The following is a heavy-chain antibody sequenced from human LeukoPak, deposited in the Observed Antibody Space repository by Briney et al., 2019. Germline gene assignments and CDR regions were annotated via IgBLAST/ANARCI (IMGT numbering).Heavy chain of an antibody. CDR3: ARTAGVAVAGSRQYFDY. V-gene: IGHV4-39*01. D-gene: IGHD6-19*01. CDR2: FYYSGST. CDR1: GGLISSSSYY. J-gene: IGHJ4*02. Sequence: SETLSLTCTVSGGLISSSSYYWGWIRQPPEKGLEWIGSFYYSGSTYYHPSLKSRVTISVDTSKNQFSLNLSSVTAADTAVYYCARTAGVAVAGSRQYFDYWGQGTLVTVSS.